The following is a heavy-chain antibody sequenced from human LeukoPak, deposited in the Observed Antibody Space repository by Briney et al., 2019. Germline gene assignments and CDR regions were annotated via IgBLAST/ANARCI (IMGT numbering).Heavy chain of an antibody. V-gene: IGHV4-34*01. J-gene: IGHJ6*03. Sequence: SESLSLTCAVYGWSFRGYYWSWIRQPPGKGLEWIGEINHSGSTNYTPSLKSRVTISVDTSKNQFSLKLSSVTAADTAVYYCARHTVYYYMDVWGKGTTVTISS. CDR3: ARHTVYYYMDV. D-gene: IGHD4-17*01. CDR1: GWSFRGYY. CDR2: INHSGST.